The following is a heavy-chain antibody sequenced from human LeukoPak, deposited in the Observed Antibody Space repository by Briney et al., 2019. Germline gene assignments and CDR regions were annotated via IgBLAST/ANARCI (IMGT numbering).Heavy chain of an antibody. D-gene: IGHD1-20*01. V-gene: IGHV1-69*04. CDR1: GDTFSNNA. CDR3: ARLSGYNWNLFDY. Sequence: ASVTVSCKTSGDTFSNNAIGWVRQAPGQGLEWMGRIIPTLDLSNHAQKFQGRVTITADKSTSTAYMELSRLTSEDTAIYYCARLSGYNWNLFDYWGQGTLVTVSS. CDR2: IIPTLDLS. J-gene: IGHJ4*02.